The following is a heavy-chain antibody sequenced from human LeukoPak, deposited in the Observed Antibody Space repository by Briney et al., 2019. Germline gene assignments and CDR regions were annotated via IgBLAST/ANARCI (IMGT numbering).Heavy chain of an antibody. D-gene: IGHD4-23*01. CDR3: ARDLSYGGNSPFDY. CDR2: IYYSGST. CDR1: GGSISISGYY. V-gene: IGHV4-39*07. Sequence: SETLSLTCTVSGGSISISGYYWGWIRQPPGKGLEWIGGIYYSGSTYYNPSHKSRVTISVDTSKNQFSLKLSSVTAADTAVYYCARDLSYGGNSPFDYWGQGTLVTVSS. J-gene: IGHJ4*02.